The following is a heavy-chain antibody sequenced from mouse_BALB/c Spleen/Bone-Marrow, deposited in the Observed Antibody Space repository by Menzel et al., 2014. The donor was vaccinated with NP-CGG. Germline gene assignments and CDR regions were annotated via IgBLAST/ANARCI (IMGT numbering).Heavy chain of an antibody. V-gene: IGHV1S56*01. D-gene: IGHD1-2*01. CDR1: GYTFTSYY. J-gene: IGHJ1*01. CDR3: ARTTAWYFDV. CDR2: LYPGDGST. Sequence: VQLQQSGPELVKPGASVKMSCKASGYTFTSYYIHWVKQRPGQGLEWIGWLYPGDGSTKYNEKFKGKTTLTADKSSSTAYMLLSSLTSEDSAIYFCARTTAWYFDVWGAGTTVTVSS.